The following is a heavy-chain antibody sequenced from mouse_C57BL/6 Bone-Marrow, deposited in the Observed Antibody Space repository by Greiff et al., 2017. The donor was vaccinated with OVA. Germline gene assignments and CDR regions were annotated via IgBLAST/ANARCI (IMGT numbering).Heavy chain of an antibody. D-gene: IGHD2-4*01. J-gene: IGHJ4*01. CDR3: VRHRDYAHYYAMDY. CDR1: GFSFNTYA. CDR2: IRSTSNNYAT. Sequence: EVQGVESGGGLVQPKGSLKLSCAASGFSFNTYAMNWVRQAPGKGLEWVARIRSTSNNYATYYADSVKDRFTISRDDSESMLYLQMNNLKTEDTAMYYCVRHRDYAHYYAMDYWGQGTSVTVSS. V-gene: IGHV10-1*01.